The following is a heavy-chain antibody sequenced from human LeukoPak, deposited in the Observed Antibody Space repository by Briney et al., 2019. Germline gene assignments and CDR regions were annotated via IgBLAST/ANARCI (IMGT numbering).Heavy chain of an antibody. CDR3: ASGFCSGGSCYAVYFAY. CDR1: GFTVSNNY. CDR2: IYSGGST. Sequence: PGGSLRLSCAASGFTVSNNYMNWVRQAPGKGLEWVSVIYSGGSTHYADSVKGRFTISRDNSKNTLHLQMNSLRAEDTAVYYCASGFCSGGSCYAVYFAYWGQGTLVTVSS. D-gene: IGHD2-15*01. V-gene: IGHV3-53*01. J-gene: IGHJ4*02.